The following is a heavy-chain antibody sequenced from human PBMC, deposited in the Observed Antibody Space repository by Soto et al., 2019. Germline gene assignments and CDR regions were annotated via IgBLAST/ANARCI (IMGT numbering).Heavy chain of an antibody. CDR3: ASGGSTVTRGFDY. CDR2: INPKSGDT. CDR1: GYTFTGFY. D-gene: IGHD4-17*01. J-gene: IGHJ4*02. V-gene: IGHV1-2*04. Sequence: ASVKVSCKASGYTFTGFYMHWVRQAPGQGLEWMGWINPKSGDTEYAQNFQGWVTMTRDTSISTAYMELSRLKSDDTAVYYCASGGSTVTRGFDYWGQGTLVTVSS.